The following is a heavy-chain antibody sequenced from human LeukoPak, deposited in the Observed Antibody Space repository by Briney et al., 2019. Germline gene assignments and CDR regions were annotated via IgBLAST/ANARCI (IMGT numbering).Heavy chain of an antibody. J-gene: IGHJ4*02. D-gene: IGHD2-2*01. CDR1: GFTFNSHW. CDR2: INQGGSEK. Sequence: GGSLRLSCTASGFTFNSHWMGWVRQAPGKGLEWLANINQGGSEKYYVDSVKGRFTISRDNAKNSLYLQMNSLRAGDTAVYYCARDMVPAGNAFDYWGQGALVTVSS. V-gene: IGHV3-7*03. CDR3: ARDMVPAGNAFDY.